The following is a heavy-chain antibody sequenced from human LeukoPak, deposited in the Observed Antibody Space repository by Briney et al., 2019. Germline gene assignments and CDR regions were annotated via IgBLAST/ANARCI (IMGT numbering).Heavy chain of an antibody. CDR2: IIPIFGTA. V-gene: IGHV1-69*01. Sequence: SVKVSCKASGGTFSSYAISWVRQAPGQGLEWMGGIIPIFGTANYAQKFQGRVTIIADESTSTAYMELSSLRSEDTAVYYCARDYDFWSGYYTSRDYYYYMDVWGKGTTVTVSS. CDR1: GGTFSSYA. CDR3: ARDYDFWSGYYTSRDYYYYMDV. J-gene: IGHJ6*03. D-gene: IGHD3-3*01.